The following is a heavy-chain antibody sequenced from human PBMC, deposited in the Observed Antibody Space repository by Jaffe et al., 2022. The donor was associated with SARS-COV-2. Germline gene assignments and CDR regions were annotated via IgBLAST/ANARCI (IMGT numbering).Heavy chain of an antibody. CDR1: GFTFDDYA. D-gene: IGHD2-2*01. CDR2: ISWNSGSI. CDR3: AKDSDPGHIVVVPAAGLDY. Sequence: EVQLVESGGGLVQPGRSLRLSCAASGFTFDDYAMHWVRQAPGKGLEWVSGISWNSGSIGYADSVKGRFTISRDNAKNSLYLQMNSLRAEDTALYYCAKDSDPGHIVVVPAAGLDYWGQGTLVTVSS. J-gene: IGHJ4*02. V-gene: IGHV3-9*01.